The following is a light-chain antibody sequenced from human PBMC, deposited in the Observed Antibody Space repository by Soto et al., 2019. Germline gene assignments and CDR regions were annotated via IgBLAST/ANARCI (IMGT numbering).Light chain of an antibody. CDR1: RSNIGSNT. CDR3: SSYTSISTRVL. V-gene: IGLV1-44*01. CDR2: SND. Sequence: QAVVTQPPSASGTPGQRVTISCSGSRSNIGSNTVTWYQQLPGTAPKLLIHSNDQRPSGVPDRFSGSKSGTSASLAISGLQSEDEADYYCSSYTSISTRVLFGGGTKLTVL. J-gene: IGLJ2*01.